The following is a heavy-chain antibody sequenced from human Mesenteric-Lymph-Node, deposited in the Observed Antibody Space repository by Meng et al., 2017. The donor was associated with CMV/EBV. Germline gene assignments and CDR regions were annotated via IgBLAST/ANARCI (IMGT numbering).Heavy chain of an antibody. Sequence: GESLKISCAASGFTVRSNYMSWVRQAPGKGLEWVSVIYSGDSTYYADFVKGRFTISRDNSKNTLYLQMNSLRVEDTAVYYCARTQVPDRNYYYFYYGMDVWGQGTTVTVSS. J-gene: IGHJ6*02. V-gene: IGHV3-53*01. CDR3: ARTQVPDRNYYYFYYGMDV. CDR1: GFTVRSNY. CDR2: IYSGDST. D-gene: IGHD4-11*01.